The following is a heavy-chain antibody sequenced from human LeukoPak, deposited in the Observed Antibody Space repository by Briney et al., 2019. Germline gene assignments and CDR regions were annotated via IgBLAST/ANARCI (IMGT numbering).Heavy chain of an antibody. CDR2: ICSGGST. D-gene: IGHD3-9*01. J-gene: IGHJ3*02. CDR1: GFTVSSNY. V-gene: IGHV3-66*01. Sequence: GGSLRLSCAASGFTVSSNYMSWVRQAPGKGLEWVSVICSGGSTYYADSVKGRFTISRDNSKNTLYLQMNSLRAEDTAVYYCARDSAYYDILTESDEAFDIWGQGTMVTVSS. CDR3: ARDSAYYDILTESDEAFDI.